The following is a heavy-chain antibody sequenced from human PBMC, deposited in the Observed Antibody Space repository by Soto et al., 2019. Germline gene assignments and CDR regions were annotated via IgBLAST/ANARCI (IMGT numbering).Heavy chain of an antibody. J-gene: IGHJ4*02. CDR1: GGSVSSGSYY. CDR2: IYYSGST. Sequence: SETLSLTCTVSGGSVSSGSYYWSWIRQPPGKGLEWIGYIYYSGSTNYNPSLKSRVTISVDTSKNQFSLKLSSVTAADTAVYYCARAIPTYYYDSSGLGDYFDYWGQGTLVTVSS. V-gene: IGHV4-61*01. CDR3: ARAIPTYYYDSSGLGDYFDY. D-gene: IGHD3-22*01.